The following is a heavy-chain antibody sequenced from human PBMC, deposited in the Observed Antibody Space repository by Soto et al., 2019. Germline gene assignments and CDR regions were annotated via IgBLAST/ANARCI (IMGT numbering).Heavy chain of an antibody. V-gene: IGHV1-2*02. J-gene: IGHJ4*02. CDR3: ARFSERGYHGYVLDS. D-gene: IGHD5-12*01. CDR1: GYTFTDNY. Sequence: ASVKVSCKASGYTFTDNYIHWVRQAPGQGLEWMGWINANTGATNYAQKFQGRVTMTRDTSVSTAYMDLSRLRSDDTAVYYFARFSERGYHGYVLDSWGQGTVVTVSS. CDR2: INANTGAT.